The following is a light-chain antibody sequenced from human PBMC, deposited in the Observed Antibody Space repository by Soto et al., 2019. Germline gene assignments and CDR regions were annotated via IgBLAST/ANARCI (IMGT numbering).Light chain of an antibody. CDR2: GAS. CDR3: QQYGNSPFT. V-gene: IGKV3-20*01. Sequence: EIVLTQSPDTLSLSPGEGVTLSCRASQSVVSDYVAWYQQKPGQAPRLLIYGASTRATDIPARFSGTGSGTNYTLTISGLEPEDFVLYFCQQYGNSPFTFGQGTKLDIK. CDR1: QSVVSDY. J-gene: IGKJ2*01.